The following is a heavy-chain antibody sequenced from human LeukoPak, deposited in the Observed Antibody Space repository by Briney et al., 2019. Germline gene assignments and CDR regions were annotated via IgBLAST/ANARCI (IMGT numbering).Heavy chain of an antibody. V-gene: IGHV3-7*04. D-gene: IGHD3-16*01. J-gene: IGHJ4*02. CDR1: GFTLSTYW. CDR3: ARSRGLDY. CDR2: IKQDGGEK. Sequence: GRSLRLSCAASGFTLSTYWMTWVRQAPGKGLEWVANIKQDGGEKYYVDSVKGRFTISRDNAKNSLFLQMNSLRDEDTAVYYCARSRGLDYWGQGTLVTVSS.